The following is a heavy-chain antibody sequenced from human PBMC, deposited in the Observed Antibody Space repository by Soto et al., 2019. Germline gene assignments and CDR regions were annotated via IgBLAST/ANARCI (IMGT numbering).Heavy chain of an antibody. CDR2: IYHSGST. CDR1: GGSISSGGYS. V-gene: IGHV4-30-2*01. CDR3: ASSVTTVTTFDY. D-gene: IGHD4-17*01. J-gene: IGHJ4*02. Sequence: QLQLQESGSGLVKPSQTLSLTGAVSGGSISSGGYSWSWIRQPPGKGLEWIGYIYHSGSTYYNPSLKSRVTIAVDRSKNQFSLKLSSVTAADTAVYYCASSVTTVTTFDYWGQGTLVTVSS.